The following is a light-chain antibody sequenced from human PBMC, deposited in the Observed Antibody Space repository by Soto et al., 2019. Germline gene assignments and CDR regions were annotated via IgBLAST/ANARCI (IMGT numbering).Light chain of an antibody. CDR2: GAS. Sequence: AIQMTQSPSSLSASVGDRVTITCRANQDIRSDLGWYQQKPGRAPQVLIYGASYLQSGVPSRFSGYGSGTDFTRTITNLQPEDFATYYCLQDYTYPRTFGHGTRVEIK. CDR1: QDIRSD. CDR3: LQDYTYPRT. J-gene: IGKJ1*01. V-gene: IGKV1-6*01.